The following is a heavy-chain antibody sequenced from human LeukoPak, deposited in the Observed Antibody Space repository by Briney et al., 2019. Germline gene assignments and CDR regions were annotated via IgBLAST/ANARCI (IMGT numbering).Heavy chain of an antibody. CDR1: GASISSYY. Sequence: SETLSLTCTVSGASISSYYWSWIRQPPGKGLEWIAYIYDSGSTNYNPSLKSRVTISVDTSKNQFSLKVSSVTAADTAVYYCARTVAGTLYLDYWGQGTLVTVSS. CDR3: ARTVAGTLYLDY. D-gene: IGHD6-19*01. V-gene: IGHV4-59*01. CDR2: IYDSGST. J-gene: IGHJ4*02.